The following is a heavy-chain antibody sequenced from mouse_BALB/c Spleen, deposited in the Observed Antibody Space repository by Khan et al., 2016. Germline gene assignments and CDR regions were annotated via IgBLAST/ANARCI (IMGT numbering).Heavy chain of an antibody. D-gene: IGHD1-1*01. V-gene: IGHV2-9*02. J-gene: IGHJ2*01. CDR1: GFSLTSYG. CDR2: IWAGGST. CDR3: ARDLWYYGGRSFDY. Sequence: VELKESGPGLVAPSQSLSITCTVSGFSLTSYGVHWVRQPPGKGLEWLGVIWAGGSTNYNSALMSRLSISKDNSKSQVFLKMNSLQTDDTAMYYCARDLWYYGGRSFDYWGQGTTLTVSS.